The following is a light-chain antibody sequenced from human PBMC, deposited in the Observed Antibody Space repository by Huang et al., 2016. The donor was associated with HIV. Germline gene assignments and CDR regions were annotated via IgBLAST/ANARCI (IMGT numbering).Light chain of an antibody. CDR3: QQYKSYST. J-gene: IGKJ4*01. V-gene: IGKV1-5*03. CDR1: QTISKG. CDR2: KTS. Sequence: DIQLTQSPSTLSASVGDRVTITCRASQTISKGLAWYQQKPGKAPKLLIYKTSLLENGVPSRFSGSGSGTEFTLTISSLKPDDFATYYCQQYKSYSTFGGGTKVGIK.